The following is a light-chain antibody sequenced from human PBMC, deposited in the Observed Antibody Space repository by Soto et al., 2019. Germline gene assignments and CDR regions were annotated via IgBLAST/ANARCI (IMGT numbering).Light chain of an antibody. CDR3: QQFIDGWT. CDR2: DAS. Sequence: DIQMTQSPSTPSASVGDRVTITCRASQSINNRLAWYQQMPGKAPNLLIYDASSLESGVPSRFRGSGSETEFTLTISGLQPDDFATYYCQQFIDGWTLGQGTNVDIK. CDR1: QSINNR. J-gene: IGKJ1*01. V-gene: IGKV1-5*01.